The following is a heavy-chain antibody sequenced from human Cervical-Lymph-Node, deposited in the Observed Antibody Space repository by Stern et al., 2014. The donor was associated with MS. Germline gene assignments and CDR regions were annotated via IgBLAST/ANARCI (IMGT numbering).Heavy chain of an antibody. V-gene: IGHV3-33*01. J-gene: IGHJ5*01. Sequence: QMQLVQSGGGVVQPGRSLRLSCAASGFTFSRYGMHWVRQAPGKGLEGVAAIWYDGSNKYYVDSVKGRFTISRDNSKNTLYLHMNSLRANDTAVYYCARDSAVRAAARNWFDSWGQGTLVAVSS. CDR3: ARDSAVRAAARNWFDS. CDR1: GFTFSRYG. D-gene: IGHD3-10*01. CDR2: IWYDGSNK.